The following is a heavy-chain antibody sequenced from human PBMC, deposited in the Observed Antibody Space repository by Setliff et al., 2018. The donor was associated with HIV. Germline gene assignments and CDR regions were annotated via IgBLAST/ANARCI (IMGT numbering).Heavy chain of an antibody. CDR3: TTEDPWLRFGH. J-gene: IGHJ5*02. CDR1: GFTFSNAW. CDR2: IKSKTDGGIT. D-gene: IGHD5-12*01. Sequence: PGGSLRLSCAASGFTFSNAWMTWVRQAPGKGLEWVGHIKSKTDGGITDYAAPVKGRFTISRDDSKTTLYLQMNSLKTEDTAVYYCTTEDPWLRFGHWGQGTLVTVSS. V-gene: IGHV3-15*01.